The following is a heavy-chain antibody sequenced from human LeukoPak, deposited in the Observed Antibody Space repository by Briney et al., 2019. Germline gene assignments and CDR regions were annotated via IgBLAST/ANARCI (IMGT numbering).Heavy chain of an antibody. CDR2: INPSGGST. Sequence: ASVKVSCKASVYTFTNYYMHWVRQAPGQPLEWMGIINPSGGSTSYAQKFHARVTMTKDTSPSTVYMELSSLRSEATAVYYCARASSTVTTPMHYYYGMDVWGQGTTVTVSS. CDR3: ARASSTVTTPMHYYYGMDV. J-gene: IGHJ6*02. D-gene: IGHD4-17*01. CDR1: VYTFTNYY. V-gene: IGHV1-46*01.